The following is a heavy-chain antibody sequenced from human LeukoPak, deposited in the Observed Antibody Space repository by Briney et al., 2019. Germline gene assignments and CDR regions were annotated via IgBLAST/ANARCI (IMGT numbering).Heavy chain of an antibody. Sequence: GGSLRLSCAASGFSFSPYEMNWVRQAPAKGLEWVSYISSGGAAIYYADPVKGRFSISRDNAKNSLYLQMNSLRAEDTAVYYCARDRPSGNITMIRGVALDYWGQGTLVTVSS. CDR3: ARDRPSGNITMIRGVALDY. J-gene: IGHJ4*02. CDR1: GFSFSPYE. CDR2: ISSGGAAI. D-gene: IGHD3-10*01. V-gene: IGHV3-48*03.